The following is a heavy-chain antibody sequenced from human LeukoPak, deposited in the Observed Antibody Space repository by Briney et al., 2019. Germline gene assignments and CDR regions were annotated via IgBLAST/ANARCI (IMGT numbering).Heavy chain of an antibody. D-gene: IGHD6-13*01. J-gene: IGHJ4*02. V-gene: IGHV1-18*01. CDR3: ASSIAAAGGFDY. Sequence: ASVRVSCKASGYTFTSYGISWVRQAPGQGLEWMGWVSAYNGNTNYAQKLQGRVTMTTDTSTSTAYMELRSLRSDDTAVYYCASSIAAAGGFDYWGQGTLVTVSS. CDR2: VSAYNGNT. CDR1: GYTFTSYG.